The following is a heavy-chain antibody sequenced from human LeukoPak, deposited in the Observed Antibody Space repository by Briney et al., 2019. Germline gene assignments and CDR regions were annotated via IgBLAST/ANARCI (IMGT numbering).Heavy chain of an antibody. CDR3: ARETRYSFDY. CDR1: GGSISSYY. CDR2: IYYSGST. D-gene: IGHD1-26*01. J-gene: IGHJ4*02. Sequence: PSETLSLTCTVSGGSISSYYWSWIRQPPGKGLEWIGYIYYSGSTNYNPSLKSRVTISVDTSKNQFSLKLSSVTAADTAVYYCARETRYSFDYWGQGTLVTVSS. V-gene: IGHV4-59*01.